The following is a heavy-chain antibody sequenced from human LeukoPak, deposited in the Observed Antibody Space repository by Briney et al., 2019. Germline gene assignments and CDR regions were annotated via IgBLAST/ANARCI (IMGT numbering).Heavy chain of an antibody. Sequence: SETLSLTCTVSGGSISSYYWSWIRQPAGKGLEWIGRIYTSGSTNYNPSLKSRVTMSVDTSKNQFSLKLSSVPAADPAVYCCARVDRRIAVDYWGQGTLVTVSS. V-gene: IGHV4-4*07. CDR3: ARVDRRIAVDY. CDR2: IYTSGST. D-gene: IGHD6-19*01. J-gene: IGHJ4*02. CDR1: GGSISSYY.